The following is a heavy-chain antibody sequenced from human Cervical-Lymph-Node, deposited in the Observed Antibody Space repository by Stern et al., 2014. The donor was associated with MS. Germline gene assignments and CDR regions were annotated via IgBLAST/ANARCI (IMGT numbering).Heavy chain of an antibody. CDR2: INPNSGAT. CDR1: ENTFTGYY. D-gene: IGHD1-26*01. V-gene: IGHV1-2*02. CDR3: ARISLGSGIDY. Sequence: QMQLVQSGAEVKKPGASVKVTCKTSENTFTGYYIHWVLQAPGQGLEWMGWINPNSGATNYAQRFQDRVSLTSDTSNSLAYMELDRLTSGDTAVYYCARISLGSGIDYWGQGSLVTVSS. J-gene: IGHJ4*02.